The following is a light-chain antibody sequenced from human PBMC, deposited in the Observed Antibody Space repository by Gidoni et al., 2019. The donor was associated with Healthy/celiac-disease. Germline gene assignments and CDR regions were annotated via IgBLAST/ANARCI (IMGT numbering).Light chain of an antibody. CDR1: SSDVGGYNY. CDR3: CSYAGSYTLV. Sequence: QSDLTQPRSVYGAPGQSVTISCTGTSSDVGGYNYVSWYQQHPGKAPKLMIYDVSKRPSGVPDRFSGSKSGNTASLTISGLQAEDEADYYCCSYAGSYTLVFGGGTKLTVL. J-gene: IGLJ3*02. V-gene: IGLV2-11*01. CDR2: DVS.